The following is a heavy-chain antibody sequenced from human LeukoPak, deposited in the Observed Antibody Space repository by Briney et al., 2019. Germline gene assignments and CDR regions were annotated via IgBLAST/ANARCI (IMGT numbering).Heavy chain of an antibody. Sequence: GASVTVSCKASGGTFSSYAISWVRQAPGQGLEWMGGIIPIFGTANYAQKFQGRVTITADKSTSTAYMELSSLRSEDTAVYYCARERNAGYKVPFDYWGQGTLVTVSS. D-gene: IGHD5-24*01. V-gene: IGHV1-69*06. CDR2: IIPIFGTA. CDR1: GGTFSSYA. CDR3: ARERNAGYKVPFDY. J-gene: IGHJ4*02.